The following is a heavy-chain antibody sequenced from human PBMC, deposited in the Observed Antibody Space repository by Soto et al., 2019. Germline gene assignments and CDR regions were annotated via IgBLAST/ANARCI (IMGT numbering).Heavy chain of an antibody. CDR3: AREDSGWYGEFFQH. V-gene: IGHV3-23*01. CDR1: GFTFSDYA. Sequence: GGSLRLSCAASGFTFSDYAMAWVRQGPGKGLEWVSKIGGRDGSTDYADAVKGRFTISRDNTKNTLHLQMSSLRAEDTALYYCAREDSGWYGEFFQHWGQGTLVTVSS. J-gene: IGHJ1*01. D-gene: IGHD6-19*01. CDR2: IGGRDGST.